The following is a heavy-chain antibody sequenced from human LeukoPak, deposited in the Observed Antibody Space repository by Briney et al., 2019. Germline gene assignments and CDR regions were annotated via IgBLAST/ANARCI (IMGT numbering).Heavy chain of an antibody. CDR3: ASLSTPTIFGVVNFDY. V-gene: IGHV1-2*06. Sequence: ASVKVSCKASGYTFTGYYMHWVRQAPGQGLEWMGRINPNSGGTNYPQKFQGRVTMTRDTSISTAYMELSRLRSDDTAVYYCASLSTPTIFGVVNFDYWGQGTLVTVSS. D-gene: IGHD3-3*01. J-gene: IGHJ4*02. CDR2: INPNSGGT. CDR1: GYTFTGYY.